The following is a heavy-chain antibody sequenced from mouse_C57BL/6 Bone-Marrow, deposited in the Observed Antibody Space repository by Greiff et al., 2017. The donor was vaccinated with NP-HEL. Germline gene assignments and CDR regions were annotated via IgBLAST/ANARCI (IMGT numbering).Heavy chain of an antibody. CDR1: GYAFSSYW. D-gene: IGHD4-1*01. CDR3: ARKVLTGTYFDD. CDR2: IYPGDGDT. V-gene: IGHV1-80*01. J-gene: IGHJ2*01. Sequence: VQLQQSGPELVKPGASVKISCKASGYAFSSYWMNWVKQRPGKGLEWIGQIYPGDGDTNYNGKFKGKATLTADKSSSTAYMQLSSLTSEDSAVYFCARKVLTGTYFDDWGQGTTLTVSS.